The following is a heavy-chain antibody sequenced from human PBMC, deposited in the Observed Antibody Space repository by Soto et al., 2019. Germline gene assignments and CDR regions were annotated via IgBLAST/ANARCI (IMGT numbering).Heavy chain of an antibody. D-gene: IGHD2-15*01. CDR2: IYYSGST. J-gene: IGHJ4*02. CDR1: GGSISSSSYY. Sequence: QLQLQESGPGLVKPSETLSLTCTVSGGSISSSSYYWGWIRRPPGKGLEWIGSIYYSGSTYYNPSLKSRVTISVDTSKNQFSLKLSSVTAADTAVYYCARHVTYCSGGSCSFDYWGQGTLVTVSS. V-gene: IGHV4-39*01. CDR3: ARHVTYCSGGSCSFDY.